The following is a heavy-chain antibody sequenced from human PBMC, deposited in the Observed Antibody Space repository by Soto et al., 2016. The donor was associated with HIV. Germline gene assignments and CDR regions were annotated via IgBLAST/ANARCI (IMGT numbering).Heavy chain of an antibody. CDR3: ARDQFQEWLALWYFDL. V-gene: IGHV3-21*01. CDR2: ISSSSSYI. CDR1: GFTFSSYS. D-gene: IGHD6-19*01. Sequence: EVQLVESGGGLVKPGGSLRLSCAASGFTFSSYSMNWVRQAPGKGLEWVSSISSSSSYIYYADSVKGRFTISRDNAKNSLYLQMNSLRAEDTAVYYCARDQFQEWLALWYFDLVGPWHPGHCLL. J-gene: IGHJ2*01.